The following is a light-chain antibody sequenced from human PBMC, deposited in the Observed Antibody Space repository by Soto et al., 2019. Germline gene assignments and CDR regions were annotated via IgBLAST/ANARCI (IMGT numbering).Light chain of an antibody. J-gene: IGLJ2*01. CDR2: GNS. CDR1: RSNIGARYD. V-gene: IGLV1-40*01. Sequence: QSALTQPPSVSGAPGQRVTISCTGSRSNIGARYDVHWYQQLPGTAPKLLIYGNSNRPSGVPDRFSGSKSGTSASLAITGLQAEDEADYYCQSYDGSLSGLVFGGGTKLTVL. CDR3: QSYDGSLSGLV.